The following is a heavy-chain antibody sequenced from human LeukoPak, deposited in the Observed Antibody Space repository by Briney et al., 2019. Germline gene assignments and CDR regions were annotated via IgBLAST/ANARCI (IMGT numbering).Heavy chain of an antibody. V-gene: IGHV4-38-2*02. J-gene: IGHJ4*02. CDR1: GYSISSGYY. Sequence: PSETLSLTCTVSGYSISSGYYWGWIRQPPGKGLEWIGNIYHSGSTYYNPSLKSRVTISVDTSKNQFSLKLSSVTAADTAVYYCAREGVGATRLRSFDYWGQGTLVTVSS. D-gene: IGHD1-26*01. CDR2: IYHSGST. CDR3: AREGVGATRLRSFDY.